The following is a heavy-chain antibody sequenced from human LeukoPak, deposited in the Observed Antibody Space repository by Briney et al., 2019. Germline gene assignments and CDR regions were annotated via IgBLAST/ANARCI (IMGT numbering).Heavy chain of an antibody. V-gene: IGHV4-39*01. CDR3: ARSPYSLTDEAFDY. D-gene: IGHD2/OR15-2a*01. CDR2: IYYSGST. CDR1: GGSISSSSYY. J-gene: IGHJ4*02. Sequence: SETLSLTCTVSGGSISSSSYYWGWIRQPPGKGLEWIGSIYYSGSTYYNPSLKSRVTISVDTSKNQFSLKLSSVTAADTAVYYCARSPYSLTDEAFDYWGQGTLVTVSS.